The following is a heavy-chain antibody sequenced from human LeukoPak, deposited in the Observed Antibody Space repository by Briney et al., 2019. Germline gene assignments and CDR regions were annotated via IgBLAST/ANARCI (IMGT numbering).Heavy chain of an antibody. CDR3: ARDPSNYDSSGYYYYGMDV. CDR2: INPNSGGT. D-gene: IGHD3-22*01. J-gene: IGHJ6*02. V-gene: IGHV1-2*04. Sequence: GASVKVSCKASGYTFTGYYMHWVRQAPGQGLEWMGWINPNSGGTNYAQKFQGWVTMTRDTSISTAYMELSRLRSDDTAVYYCARDPSNYDSSGYYYYGMDVWGQGTTVTVSS. CDR1: GYTFTGYY.